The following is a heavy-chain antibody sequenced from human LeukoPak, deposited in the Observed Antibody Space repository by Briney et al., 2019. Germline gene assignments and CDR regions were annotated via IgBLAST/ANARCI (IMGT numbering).Heavy chain of an antibody. CDR1: GFTFSSYG. D-gene: IGHD1-26*01. Sequence: WWSLRLSCAAPGFTFSSYGMHLVRPAPGQGLGWVTFISYDGNNRKYADSVAGRFTISRDNSKNTLYLEMNSVRPEDTALYYCVRKIGSPPSPGHFDYWGQGTLVTVSS. CDR2: ISYDGNNR. CDR3: VRKIGSPPSPGHFDY. J-gene: IGHJ4*02. V-gene: IGHV3-30*03.